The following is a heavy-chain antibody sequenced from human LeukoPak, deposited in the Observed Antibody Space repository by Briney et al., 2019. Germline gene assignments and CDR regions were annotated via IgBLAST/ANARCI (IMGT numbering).Heavy chain of an antibody. J-gene: IGHJ6*03. D-gene: IGHD2-2*01. CDR1: GYTFTSYY. V-gene: IGHV1-2*02. Sequence: ASVKVSCKASGYTFTSYYMHWVRQAPGQGLEWMGWINPNSGGTNYAQKFQGRVTMTRDTSISTAYMELSRLRSDDTSVYYCASGGRYCSSTSCYSDFDYYYYYYMDVWGKGTTVTVSS. CDR2: INPNSGGT. CDR3: ASGGRYCSSTSCYSDFDYYYYYYMDV.